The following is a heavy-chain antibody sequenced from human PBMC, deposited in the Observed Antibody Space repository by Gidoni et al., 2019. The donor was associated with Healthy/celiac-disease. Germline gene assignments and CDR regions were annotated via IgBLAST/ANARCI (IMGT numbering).Heavy chain of an antibody. CDR2: IYPGDSET. Sequence: EVQLVQSGAEVKKPGESLKISCKGSGYSFTSYWIGWVRQMPGKGMEWLGIIYPGDSETGSSPSFQGQVTISADKSISTAYLQWSSLKASDTAMYYWARPAVSSSSGYYYGMDVWGQGTTVTVSS. J-gene: IGHJ6*02. CDR3: ARPAVSSSSGYYYGMDV. D-gene: IGHD6-6*01. V-gene: IGHV5-51*01. CDR1: GYSFTSYW.